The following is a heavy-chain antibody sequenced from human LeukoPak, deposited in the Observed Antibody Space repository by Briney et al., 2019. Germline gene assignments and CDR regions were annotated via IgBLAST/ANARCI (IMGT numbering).Heavy chain of an antibody. Sequence: SVKVSCKASGYTFTSYGINWVRQAPGQGLEWMGGINPIFGTANYAQKFQGGVTITADKSTSTAYMELSSLRSEDTAVYYCARGRESMLPVDYWGQGTLVTVSS. J-gene: IGHJ4*02. CDR1: GYTFTSYG. V-gene: IGHV1-69*06. D-gene: IGHD3-10*01. CDR2: INPIFGTA. CDR3: ARGRESMLPVDY.